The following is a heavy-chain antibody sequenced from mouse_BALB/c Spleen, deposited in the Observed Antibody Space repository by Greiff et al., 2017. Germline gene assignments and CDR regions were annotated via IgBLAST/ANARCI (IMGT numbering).Heavy chain of an antibody. CDR1: GYTFTSYY. Sequence: VQRVESGAELVKPGASVKLSCKASGYTFTSYYMYWVKQRPGQGLEWIGEINPSNGGTNFNEKFKSKATLTVDKSSSTAYMQLSSLTSEDSAVYYCTRGAWFAYWGQGTLVTVSA. CDR3: TRGAWFAY. CDR2: INPSNGGT. V-gene: IGHV1S81*02. J-gene: IGHJ3*01.